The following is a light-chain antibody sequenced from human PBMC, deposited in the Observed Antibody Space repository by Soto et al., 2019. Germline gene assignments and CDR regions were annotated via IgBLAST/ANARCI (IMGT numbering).Light chain of an antibody. CDR1: HDIRKY. CDR2: DAS. Sequence: DIQFTQSPSSLSASVGDRVTITCQASHDIRKYLNWYQQKPGKAPKLLIYDASNLETGVPSRFSGGGSGTEFTFTISRLHPEDIATYYCQLYDNLLFTFGPGTKVDIK. J-gene: IGKJ3*01. V-gene: IGKV1-33*01. CDR3: QLYDNLLFT.